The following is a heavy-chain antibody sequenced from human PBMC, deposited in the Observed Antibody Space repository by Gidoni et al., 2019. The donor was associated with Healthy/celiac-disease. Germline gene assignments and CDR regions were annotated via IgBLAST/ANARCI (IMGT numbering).Heavy chain of an antibody. CDR2: IKPGGGSS. CDR1: EYTFTSYN. CDR3: SILYCSRTICYYGGDDYYYYMDV. Sequence: QVQLVQSGAEVQQPGASVKVSCKASEYTFTSYNMPWVRQAHGQGLEWMGIIKPGGGSSVYEHEFHVRVSMTSVMSTSTVYMELSSMSAEDTAVYYGSILYCSRTICYYGGDDYYYYMDVWGKGTTVTVSS. D-gene: IGHD2-2*01. J-gene: IGHJ6*03. V-gene: IGHV1-46*03.